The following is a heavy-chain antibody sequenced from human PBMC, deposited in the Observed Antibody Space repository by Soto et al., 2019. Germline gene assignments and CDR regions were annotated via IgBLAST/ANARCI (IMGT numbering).Heavy chain of an antibody. CDR1: GYTFTGYY. V-gene: IGHV1-2*02. CDR2: INPGSGGT. D-gene: IGHD1-26*01. J-gene: IGHJ6*02. Sequence: QVQLMQSGAEVKKPGSSVKVSCKTSGYTFTGYYIHWVRLAPGQRLEWMGWINPGSGGTNFAQKFQGRVTATRDTSINTAYMELNSLRSDDTAVYYCARRRIVPDGGYYGLDVWGQGTPVTVSS. CDR3: ARRRIVPDGGYYGLDV.